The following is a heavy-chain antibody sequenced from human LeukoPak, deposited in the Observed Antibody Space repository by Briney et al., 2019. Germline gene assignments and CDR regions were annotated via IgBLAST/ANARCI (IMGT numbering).Heavy chain of an antibody. J-gene: IGHJ4*02. Sequence: SETLSLTCTVSGGSISSSSFYWGWIRQPPGKGLEWIGSIYYSGNTYYNPSLRSRVTISVDTSKNQFSLKLSSVTAADTAVYYCARLNQGNRFDYWGQGTLVTVSS. CDR1: GGSISSSSFY. D-gene: IGHD1-14*01. V-gene: IGHV4-39*01. CDR3: ARLNQGNRFDY. CDR2: IYYSGNT.